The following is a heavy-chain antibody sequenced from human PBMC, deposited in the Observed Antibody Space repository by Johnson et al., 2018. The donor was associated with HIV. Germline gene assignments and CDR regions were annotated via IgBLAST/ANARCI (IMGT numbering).Heavy chain of an antibody. CDR3: ARQKRYWRNAFDI. Sequence: VQLAESGGGVVQPGRSLRLSCAASGFTFSSYDMHWVRQAPGKGLEWVSGIGTAGDTYYPGSVKGRFTISRENAKNSLYLQMNSLRAEDTAVYYWARQKRYWRNAFDIWGQGTIVTVSS. D-gene: IGHD3-9*01. J-gene: IGHJ3*02. CDR1: GFTFSSYD. V-gene: IGHV3-13*01. CDR2: IGTAGDT.